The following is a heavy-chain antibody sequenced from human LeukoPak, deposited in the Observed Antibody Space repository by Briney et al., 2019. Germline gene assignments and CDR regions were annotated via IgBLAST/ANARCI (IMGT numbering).Heavy chain of an antibody. J-gene: IGHJ4*02. CDR3: ARDGTVGATKGVFDY. V-gene: IGHV4-4*07. Sequence: SETLSLTCTVSDGSISSYYWSWIRQPAGKGLEWIGRIYTSGSTNYNPSLKSRVTMSVDTSKNQFSLKLSSVTAADTAVYYCARDGTVGATKGVFDYWGQGTLVTVSS. CDR2: IYTSGST. CDR1: DGSISSYY. D-gene: IGHD1-26*01.